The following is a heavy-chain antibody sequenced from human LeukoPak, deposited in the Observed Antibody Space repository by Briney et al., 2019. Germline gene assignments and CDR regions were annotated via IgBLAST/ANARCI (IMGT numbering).Heavy chain of an antibody. V-gene: IGHV4-59*08. J-gene: IGHJ4*02. CDR1: GGSISSYY. CDR3: ARHYYDSSGYYYPFDY. Sequence: SETLSLTCTVSGGSISSYYWSWIRQPPGKGLEWIGYIYYSGSTNYNPSLKSRVTISVDTSKNQFSLKLSSVTAADTAVYYCARHYYDSSGYYYPFDYWGQGTLVTVSS. CDR2: IYYSGST. D-gene: IGHD3-22*01.